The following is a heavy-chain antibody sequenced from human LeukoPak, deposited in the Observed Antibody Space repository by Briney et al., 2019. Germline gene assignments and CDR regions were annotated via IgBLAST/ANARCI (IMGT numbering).Heavy chain of an antibody. CDR1: GFTFSNYG. D-gene: IGHD2-2*01. V-gene: IGHV3-30*18. J-gene: IGHJ4*02. CDR2: ISYDGNKK. Sequence: GGSLRLSCAASGFTFSNYGIHWVRQAPGRGLEWVAVISYDGNKKYYADSVKGRFTISRDNSKNTLYLQMNTLRAEDTAVYYCAKPPDGYFSGPSGLFAAPFDYWGQGPLVTVSS. CDR3: AKPPDGYFSGPSGLFAAPFDY.